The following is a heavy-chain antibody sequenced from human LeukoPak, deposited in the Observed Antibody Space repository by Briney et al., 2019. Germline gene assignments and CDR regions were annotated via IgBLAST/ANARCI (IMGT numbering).Heavy chain of an antibody. CDR3: ARDRCSGGSCYSDY. CDR1: GGSISSYY. CDR2: IYYSGST. J-gene: IGHJ4*02. Sequence: ASETLSLTCTVSGGSISSYYWSWIPQPPGKGLEWIGYIYYSGSTNYNPSLKSRVTISVDTSKNQFSLKLSSVTAADTAVYYCARDRCSGGSCYSDYWGQGTLVTVSS. V-gene: IGHV4-59*01. D-gene: IGHD2-15*01.